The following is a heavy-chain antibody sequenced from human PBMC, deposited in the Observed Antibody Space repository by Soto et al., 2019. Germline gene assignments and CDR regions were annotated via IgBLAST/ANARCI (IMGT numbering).Heavy chain of an antibody. D-gene: IGHD3-16*01. CDR1: GFTFSSYW. Sequence: GGSLRLSCAASGFTFSSYWMSWVRQAPGKGLEWVANIKQDGSEKYYVDSVKGRFTISRDNAKNSLYLQMNSLRAEDTAVYYCAREMGERFLALWDAFDIWGQGTMVTVSS. J-gene: IGHJ3*02. V-gene: IGHV3-7*01. CDR2: IKQDGSEK. CDR3: AREMGERFLALWDAFDI.